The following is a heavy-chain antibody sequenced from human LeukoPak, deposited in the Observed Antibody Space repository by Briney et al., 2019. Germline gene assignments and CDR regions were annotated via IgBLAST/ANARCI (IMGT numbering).Heavy chain of an antibody. Sequence: PGGSLRLSCAASGFTFSSYEMNWVRQAPGKGLDWVSMISSSGNTISYVDSVKGRFTISRDNAKNSLYLQMNSLRAEDTAVYYCAELGITMIGGVWGKGTTVTISS. V-gene: IGHV3-48*03. CDR3: AELGITMIGGV. CDR2: ISSSGNTI. CDR1: GFTFSSYE. D-gene: IGHD3-10*02. J-gene: IGHJ6*04.